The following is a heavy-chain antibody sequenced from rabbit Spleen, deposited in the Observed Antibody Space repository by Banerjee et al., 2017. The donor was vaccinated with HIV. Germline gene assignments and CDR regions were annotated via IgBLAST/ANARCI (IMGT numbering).Heavy chain of an antibody. V-gene: IGHV1S40*01. Sequence: QSLEESGGGLVKPGGTLTLTCKASGFSLFTYWMCWVRQAPGKGLEWIACIDSGSSGFTYFANWAKGRFTISKTSSTTVTLQMTSLTAADTATYFCARDTASSFSSYGMDLWGQGTLVTVS. J-gene: IGHJ6*01. CDR2: IDSGSSGFT. D-gene: IGHD8-1*01. CDR1: GFSLFTYW. CDR3: ARDTASSFSSYGMDL.